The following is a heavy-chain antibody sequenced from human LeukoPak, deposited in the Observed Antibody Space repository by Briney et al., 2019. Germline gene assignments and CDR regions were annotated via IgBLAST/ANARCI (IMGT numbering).Heavy chain of an antibody. CDR3: ARDHPRYSSGWFPDAFDI. J-gene: IGHJ3*02. CDR2: IYYSGST. CDR1: GGSISSYY. Sequence: PSETLSLTCTVSGGSISSYYWSWIRQPPGKGLEWIGYIYYSGSTNYNPSLKSRVTISVDTSKNQFSLKLSSVTAADTAVYYCARDHPRYSSGWFPDAFDIWGQGTMVTVSS. V-gene: IGHV4-59*01. D-gene: IGHD6-19*01.